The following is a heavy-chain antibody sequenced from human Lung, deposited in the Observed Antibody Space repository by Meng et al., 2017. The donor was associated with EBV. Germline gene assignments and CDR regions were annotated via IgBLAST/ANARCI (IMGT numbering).Heavy chain of an antibody. CDR1: GYTFTSYA. D-gene: IGHD5-24*01. CDR2: IDTNTGNP. J-gene: IGHJ4*02. CDR3: ARDSPLDGYSLLDY. Sequence: QVQLGQSGSELKQPGASVKVSCSPSGYTFTSYAINWVRQAPGQGPDWMGWIDTNTGNPTYDQGFTGRFVFSLDTSVSTAYLQINSLRADDTAVYYCARDSPLDGYSLLDYWGQGTLVNVSS. V-gene: IGHV7-4-1*02.